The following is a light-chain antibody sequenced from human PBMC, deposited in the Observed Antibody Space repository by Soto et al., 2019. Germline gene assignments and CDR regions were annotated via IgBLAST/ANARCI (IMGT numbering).Light chain of an antibody. CDR2: DAS. CDR3: QQYENLPT. J-gene: IGKJ5*01. V-gene: IGKV1-33*01. Sequence: DIQMTQSPSSLSASVGDRVTITCQASQNINNYLNWCQQKPGRAPKLLIYDASNLEAGVPSRFRGSGSGTDFTFPISRLQPENIAKYYFQQYENLPTLGQGKRLEIK. CDR1: QNINNY.